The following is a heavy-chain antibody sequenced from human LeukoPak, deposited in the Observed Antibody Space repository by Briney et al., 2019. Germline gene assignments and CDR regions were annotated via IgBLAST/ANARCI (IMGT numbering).Heavy chain of an antibody. D-gene: IGHD4-11*01. V-gene: IGHV3-21*01. Sequence: GGSLRLSCAASGFTLSSYSMNWVRQAPGKGLEWVSSISSSSSYIYYADSVKGRFTISRDNAKNSLYLQMNSLRAEDTAVYYCARDLDDYPDYWGQGTLVTVSS. CDR1: GFTLSSYS. J-gene: IGHJ4*02. CDR2: ISSSSSYI. CDR3: ARDLDDYPDY.